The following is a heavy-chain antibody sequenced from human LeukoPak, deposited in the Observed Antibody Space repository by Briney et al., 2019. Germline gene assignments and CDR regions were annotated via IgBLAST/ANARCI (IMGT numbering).Heavy chain of an antibody. CDR3: ARDLGQLLSGEFGY. D-gene: IGHD2-2*01. CDR2: IIPIFGTA. V-gene: IGHV1-69*13. CDR1: GYTFTSYG. J-gene: IGHJ4*02. Sequence: ASVKVSCKASGYTFTSYGISRVRQAPGQGLEWMGGIIPIFGTANYAQKFQGRVTITADESTSTAYMELSSLRSEDTAVYYCARDLGQLLSGEFGYWGQGTLVTVSS.